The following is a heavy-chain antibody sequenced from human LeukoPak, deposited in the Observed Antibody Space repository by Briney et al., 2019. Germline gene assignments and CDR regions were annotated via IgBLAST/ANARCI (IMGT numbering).Heavy chain of an antibody. Sequence: GGSLRLSCAASGFTFNTFAMGWVRQAPGTGLEWVSGISESGGNTYYADSVKGRFTISRDNFKNTVYLQMNSLRADDTAIYYCAKGGVRPVTSGDYWGQGTLVTVSS. CDR3: AKGGVRPVTSGDY. CDR2: ISESGGNT. D-gene: IGHD3-10*01. CDR1: GFTFNTFA. J-gene: IGHJ4*02. V-gene: IGHV3-23*01.